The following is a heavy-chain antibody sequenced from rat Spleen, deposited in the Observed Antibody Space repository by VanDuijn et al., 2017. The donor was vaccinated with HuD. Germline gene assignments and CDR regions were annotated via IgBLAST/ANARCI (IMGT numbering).Heavy chain of an antibody. V-gene: IGHV5-7*01. CDR2: ISHDGRKT. CDR3: GRRDYGGYGDY. CDR1: GFTFSDFF. J-gene: IGHJ2*01. Sequence: EVQLVESGGGLVQPGRSLKLSCAASGFTFSDFFMAWVRQAPTKGLEWVATISHDGRKTYHRDSVKGRFTISRDNAKSTLFLQMDSLRSEDTATYYCGRRDYGGYGDYWGQGVMVTVSS. D-gene: IGHD1-11*01.